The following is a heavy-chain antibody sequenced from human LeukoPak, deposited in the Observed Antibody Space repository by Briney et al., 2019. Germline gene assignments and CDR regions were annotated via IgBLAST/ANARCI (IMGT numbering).Heavy chain of an antibody. D-gene: IGHD3-3*01. J-gene: IGHJ5*02. Sequence: ASVKVSCKASGYTFTSYDINWVRQATGQGLEWMGWMNPNSGNTGYAQKFQGRVTMTRNTSISTAYMELSSLRSEDTAVYYCTRVGSVLRFLDVLLSPNWFDPWGQGTLVTVSS. CDR1: GYTFTSYD. CDR3: TRVGSVLRFLDVLLSPNWFDP. V-gene: IGHV1-8*01. CDR2: MNPNSGNT.